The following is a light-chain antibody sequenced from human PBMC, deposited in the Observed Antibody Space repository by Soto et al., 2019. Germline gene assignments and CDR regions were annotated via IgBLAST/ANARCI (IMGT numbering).Light chain of an antibody. Sequence: EIVMTQSPATLSVSPGETATLSCRASQSVSTSLAWYQQKPGQAPRLLISGASTRATGVPARFSGSGSETEVTLTISSLQSEDCAVYYCQQYNNWWTFGQGTKVEIK. V-gene: IGKV3-15*01. CDR3: QQYNNWWT. CDR1: QSVSTS. CDR2: GAS. J-gene: IGKJ1*01.